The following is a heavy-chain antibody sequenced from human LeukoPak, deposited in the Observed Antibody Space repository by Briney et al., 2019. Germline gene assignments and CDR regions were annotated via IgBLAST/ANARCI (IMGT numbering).Heavy chain of an antibody. V-gene: IGHV3-66*01. CDR2: IYSGGST. CDR1: GFTVSSNY. J-gene: IGHJ4*02. Sequence: GGSLRLSCAASGFTVSSNYMSWVRQAPGKGLEWVSVIYSGGSTYYADSVKGRFTISRDNSKNTLYLQMNSLRAEDTAVYYCARKLLWFGELEDYWGQGTLVTVSS. D-gene: IGHD3-10*01. CDR3: ARKLLWFGELEDY.